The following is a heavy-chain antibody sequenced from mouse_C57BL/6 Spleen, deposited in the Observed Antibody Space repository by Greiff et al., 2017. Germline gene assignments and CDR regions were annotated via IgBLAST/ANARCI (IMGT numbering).Heavy chain of an antibody. V-gene: IGHV1-55*01. CDR3: ARERRDYAMDY. CDR2: IYPGSGST. D-gene: IGHD2-12*01. CDR1: GYTFTSYW. Sequence: VQLQQPGAELVKPGASVKMSCKASGYTFTSYWINWVKQRPGPGLVWIGDIYPGSGSTNYNEKFKSKAPLSVDTSSSTAYMQLSSLTSEDSAVYYCARERRDYAMDYWGQGTSVTVSS. J-gene: IGHJ4*01.